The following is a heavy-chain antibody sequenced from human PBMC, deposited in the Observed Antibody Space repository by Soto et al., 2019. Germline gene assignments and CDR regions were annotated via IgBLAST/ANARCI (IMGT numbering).Heavy chain of an antibody. Sequence: EVQLLESGGGLVQPGGSLRLSCAASGFTFSSYAMSWVRQAPGKGLEWVSGISGSGGSTYYADSVKGRFTISRDNSKNTMDLEMTSLRAEDTAVYYCAKEWGRYVDYWGQGTLVTVSS. CDR3: AKEWGRYVDY. J-gene: IGHJ4*02. V-gene: IGHV3-23*01. D-gene: IGHD3-16*01. CDR1: GFTFSSYA. CDR2: ISGSGGST.